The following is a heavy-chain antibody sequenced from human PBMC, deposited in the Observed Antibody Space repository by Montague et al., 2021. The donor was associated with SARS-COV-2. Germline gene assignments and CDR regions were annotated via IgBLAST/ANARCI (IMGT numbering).Heavy chain of an antibody. CDR3: ATVSGSY. J-gene: IGHJ4*02. D-gene: IGHD3-10*01. V-gene: IGHV3-15*01. Sequence: SLRLSCAASGFTFTHAWMSWVRQAPGKGLEWLALIKSKVDGGTTDYAASVKGRFTISRDDSKNTLYLQMSSLRTEETAVYYCATVSGSYWGQGTLVTVSS. CDR2: IKSKVDGGTT. CDR1: GFTFTHAW.